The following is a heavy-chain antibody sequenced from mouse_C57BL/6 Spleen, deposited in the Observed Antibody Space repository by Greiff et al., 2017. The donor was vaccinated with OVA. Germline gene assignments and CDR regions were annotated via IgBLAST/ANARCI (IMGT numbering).Heavy chain of an antibody. D-gene: IGHD2-4*01. CDR1: GYTFTSYT. J-gene: IGHJ2*01. V-gene: IGHV1-4*01. Sequence: QVQLQQSGAELARPGASVKMSCKASGYTFTSYTMHWVKQRPGQGLEWIGYINPSSGYTTYNQKFKDKATLTADKSSSTAYMQLSSLTSEDSAVYYGEREDYDYDGREEGFDYWGQGTTLTVSS. CDR3: EREDYDYDGREEGFDY. CDR2: INPSSGYT.